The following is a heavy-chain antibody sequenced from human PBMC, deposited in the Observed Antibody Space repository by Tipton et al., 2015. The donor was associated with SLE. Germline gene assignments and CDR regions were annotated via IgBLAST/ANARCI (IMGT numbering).Heavy chain of an antibody. CDR1: GVSISSHY. D-gene: IGHD1-26*01. V-gene: IGHV4-59*08. J-gene: IGHJ3*02. CDR2: LSFGGIT. CDR3: ARHLDGTYGSHAFDI. Sequence: LRLSCTVSGVSISSHYWSWIRQSPGKGLEWIGYLSFGGITNYNPSLESRVTISADTSKNQFSLKLSSVTAADTAVYYCARHLDGTYGSHAFDIWGQGTMVTVSS.